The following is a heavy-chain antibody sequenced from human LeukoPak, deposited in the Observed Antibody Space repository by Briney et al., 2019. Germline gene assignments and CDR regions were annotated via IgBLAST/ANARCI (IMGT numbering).Heavy chain of an antibody. CDR2: IWYDGSNK. V-gene: IGHV3-33*06. Sequence: AGGPLRLPCAPPGFPSRSYGMPGARQAPGRGLEWVAVIWYDGSNKYYADSVKGRFTISRDNSKNTLYLQMNSLRAEDTAVYYCAKESLGGYSRNWFDPWGQGTLVTVSS. CDR1: GFPSRSYG. J-gene: IGHJ5*02. CDR3: AKESLGGYSRNWFDP. D-gene: IGHD6-13*01.